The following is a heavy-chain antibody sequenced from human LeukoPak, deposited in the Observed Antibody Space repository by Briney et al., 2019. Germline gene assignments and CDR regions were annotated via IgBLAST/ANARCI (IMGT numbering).Heavy chain of an antibody. D-gene: IGHD6-13*01. J-gene: IGHJ6*02. Sequence: TSETLSLTCTVSGGSISSYYWSWIRQPPGKGLEWIGYIYYSGSTNYNPSLKSRVTISVDRSENQFSLKLSSVTAADTAVYYCARRGSSWYGDYYYYGMDVWGQGTTVTVSS. CDR2: IYYSGST. V-gene: IGHV4-59*08. CDR1: GGSISSYY. CDR3: ARRGSSWYGDYYYYGMDV.